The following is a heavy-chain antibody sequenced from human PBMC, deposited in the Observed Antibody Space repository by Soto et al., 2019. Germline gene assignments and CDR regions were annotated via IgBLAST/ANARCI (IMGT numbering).Heavy chain of an antibody. CDR3: ARDRGYCSGGSCYSYGMDV. Sequence: GGSLRLSCAASGFTFSSYSMNWVRQAPGKGLEWVSSISSSSSYIYYADSVKGRFTISRDNAKNSLYLQMNSLRAEDTAVYYCARDRGYCSGGSCYSYGMDVWGQGTTVTVSS. V-gene: IGHV3-21*01. D-gene: IGHD2-15*01. CDR2: ISSSSSYI. J-gene: IGHJ6*02. CDR1: GFTFSSYS.